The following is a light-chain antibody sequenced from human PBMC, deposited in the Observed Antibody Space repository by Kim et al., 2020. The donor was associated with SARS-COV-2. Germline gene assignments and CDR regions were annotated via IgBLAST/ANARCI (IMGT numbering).Light chain of an antibody. Sequence: EIVLTQSPATLSVSPGERATLSCRASQSVSSHLAWYQQKLGQGPRLLIYDASNRATGIPARFSGSGSGTDFTLTISSLEPEDFAVYYCQQRTSWPLTFGGGTKVDIK. CDR3: QQRTSWPLT. CDR1: QSVSSH. J-gene: IGKJ4*01. V-gene: IGKV3-11*01. CDR2: DAS.